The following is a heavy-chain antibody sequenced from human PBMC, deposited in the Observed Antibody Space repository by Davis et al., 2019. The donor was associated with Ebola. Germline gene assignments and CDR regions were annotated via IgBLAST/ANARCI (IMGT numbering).Heavy chain of an antibody. D-gene: IGHD1-26*01. CDR3: ARDGPVGAILYGMDV. J-gene: IGHJ6*02. Sequence: AGSLRLSCAASGFTFSSCDMHWVRQATGKGLEWVSAIGTAGDTYYPGSVKGRFTISRENAKNSLYLQMNSLRDEDTAVYYCARDGPVGAILYGMDVWGQGTTVTVSS. CDR2: IGTAGDT. CDR1: GFTFSSCD. V-gene: IGHV3-13*01.